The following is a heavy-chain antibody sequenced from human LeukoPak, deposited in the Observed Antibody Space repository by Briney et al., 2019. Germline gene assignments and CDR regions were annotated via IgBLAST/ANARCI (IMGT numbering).Heavy chain of an antibody. J-gene: IGHJ5*02. V-gene: IGHV4-39*01. CDR3: ASRGSSEVDWFDP. CDR1: GFTVSSNY. D-gene: IGHD6-25*01. CDR2: IYYSGST. Sequence: PGGSLRLSCAASGFTVSSNYMGWVRQAPGKGLEWIGSIYYSGSTYYNPSLKSRVTISVDTSKNQFSLKLSSVTAADTAVYYCASRGSSEVDWFDPWGQGTLVTVSS.